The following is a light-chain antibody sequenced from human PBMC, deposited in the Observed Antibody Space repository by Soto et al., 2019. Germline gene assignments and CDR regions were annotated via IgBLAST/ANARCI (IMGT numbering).Light chain of an antibody. J-gene: IGKJ5*01. CDR3: QHYLNYPIT. V-gene: IGKV1-8*01. CDR2: GAS. Sequence: AIRLTRSPSSLSASTGDTVTITCRASQDIGSVLAWYQQKPGTAPKVLISGASNLHGGVPSRFSGSGSRTDFTLTITHLQSEDFATYYCQHYLNYPITFGQGTRLEIK. CDR1: QDIGSV.